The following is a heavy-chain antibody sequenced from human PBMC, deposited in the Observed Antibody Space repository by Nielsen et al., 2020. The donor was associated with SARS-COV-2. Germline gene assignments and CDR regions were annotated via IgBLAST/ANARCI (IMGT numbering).Heavy chain of an antibody. V-gene: IGHV3-48*01. J-gene: IGHJ6*02. D-gene: IGHD3-22*01. CDR3: ARSRLGPQGDDYDSSGYYTIRYYYYGMDV. Sequence: WIRQPPGKGLEWVSYISSSSSTIYYADSVKGRFTISRDNAKNSLYLQMNSLRSEDTAVYYCARSRLGPQGDDYDSSGYYTIRYYYYGMDVWGQGTTVTVSS. CDR2: ISSSSSTI.